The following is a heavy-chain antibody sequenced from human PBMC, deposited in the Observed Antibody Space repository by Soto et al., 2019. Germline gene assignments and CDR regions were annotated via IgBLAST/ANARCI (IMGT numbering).Heavy chain of an antibody. CDR2: ISSSGSTI. D-gene: IGHD3-16*01. CDR3: ARGLGDILLLIEAPSFDY. J-gene: IGHJ4*02. CDR1: GFTFSDYY. V-gene: IGHV3-11*01. Sequence: GGSLRLSCAASGFTFSDYYMSWIRQAPGKGLEWVSYISSSGSTIYYADSVKGRFTISRDNAKNSLYLQMNSLRAEDTAVYYCARGLGDILLLIEAPSFDYWGQGTLVTVSS.